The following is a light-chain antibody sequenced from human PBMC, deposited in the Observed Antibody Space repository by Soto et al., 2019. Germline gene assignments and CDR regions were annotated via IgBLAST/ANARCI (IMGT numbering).Light chain of an antibody. V-gene: IGKV1-5*01. Sequence: DIQLTQSPPTLSASVGDRVTITCRASQSISYYLAWYQQLPGKAPKLLIYGASSLQSGVPSRFSGSGFGTEFSLTISSLQPDDFATYFCQHHNSYSQTFGQGTKVEIK. CDR2: GAS. CDR1: QSISYY. J-gene: IGKJ1*01. CDR3: QHHNSYSQT.